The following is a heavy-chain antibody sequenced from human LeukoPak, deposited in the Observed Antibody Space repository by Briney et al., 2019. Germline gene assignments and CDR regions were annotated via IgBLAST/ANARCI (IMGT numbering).Heavy chain of an antibody. V-gene: IGHV4-34*01. CDR1: GGSFSGYH. CDR3: ARGRGMVRGVRRIYYFDY. J-gene: IGHJ4*02. D-gene: IGHD3-10*01. Sequence: SETLSLTCAVYGGSFSGYHWSWVRQPPGKGLEWIGEINHSGSTNYNPSLKSRVTISVDTSKNQFSLKLSSVTAADTAVYYCARGRGMVRGVRRIYYFDYWGQGTLVTVSS. CDR2: INHSGST.